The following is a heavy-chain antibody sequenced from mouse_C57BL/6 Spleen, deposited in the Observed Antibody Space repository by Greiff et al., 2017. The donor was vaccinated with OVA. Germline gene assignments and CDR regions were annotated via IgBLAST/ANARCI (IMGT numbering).Heavy chain of an antibody. J-gene: IGHJ4*01. D-gene: IGHD1-1*01. CDR1: GFSLTSYG. V-gene: IGHV2-6*03. CDR2: IWSDGST. Sequence: VKLVESGPGLVVPSQSLSITCTVSGFSLTSYGVHWVRQPPGKGLEWLVVIWSDGSTTYNSALKSRLSISKDNSKSQVFLKMNSLQTYDTAMYYCASYYGSPYAMDYWGQGTSVTVSS. CDR3: ASYYGSPYAMDY.